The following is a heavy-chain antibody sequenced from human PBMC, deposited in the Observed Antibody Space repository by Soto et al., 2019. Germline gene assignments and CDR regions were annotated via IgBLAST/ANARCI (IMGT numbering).Heavy chain of an antibody. V-gene: IGHV1-18*01. J-gene: IGHJ4*02. CDR3: AKTPRQWLVYFDY. Sequence: ASVKVSCKASGYTFTHHGISWVRQAPGQGPEWMGWISCYNGDTKYAQNVQGRVTLTTDTSATTAYMELRSLRAEDTAVYYCAKTPRQWLVYFDYWGQGTLVTVSS. CDR2: ISCYNGDT. CDR1: GYTFTHHG. D-gene: IGHD6-19*01.